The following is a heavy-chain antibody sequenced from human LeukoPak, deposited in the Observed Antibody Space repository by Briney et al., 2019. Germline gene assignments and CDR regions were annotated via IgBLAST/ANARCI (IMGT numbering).Heavy chain of an antibody. V-gene: IGHV4-4*02. CDR3: TRESGAFSPFGF. D-gene: IGHD1-26*01. Sequence: SETLSLTCAVSGGSIMTTNWWSWVRQPPGKGLEWIGEVHLSGATNYNPSLESRVSMSIDTSKNQMSLKLTSVTAADTAIYFCTRESGAFSPFGFWGQGALVTVSS. CDR1: GGSIMTTNW. J-gene: IGHJ4*02. CDR2: VHLSGAT.